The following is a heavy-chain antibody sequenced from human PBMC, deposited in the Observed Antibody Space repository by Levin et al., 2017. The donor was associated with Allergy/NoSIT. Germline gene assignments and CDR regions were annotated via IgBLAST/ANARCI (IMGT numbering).Heavy chain of an antibody. CDR2: IYYSGST. CDR1: GGSVSSGSYY. CDR3: AREYYYDSSGSVLTQPELG. Sequence: PSETLSLTCTVSGGSVSSGSYYWSWIRQPPGTGLEWIGYIYYSGSTNYNPSLKSRVTISVDTSKNQFSLKLSSVTAADTAVYYCAREYYYDSSGSVLTQPELGWGQGTLVTVSS. J-gene: IGHJ4*02. V-gene: IGHV4-61*01. D-gene: IGHD3-22*01.